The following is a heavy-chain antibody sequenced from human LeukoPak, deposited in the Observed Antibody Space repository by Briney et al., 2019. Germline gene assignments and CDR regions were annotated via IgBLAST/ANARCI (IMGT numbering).Heavy chain of an antibody. V-gene: IGHV4-39*02. CDR1: SGSISGSDYY. D-gene: IGHD2/OR15-2a*01. J-gene: IGHJ4*02. CDR3: ARLVLSYGNAFDH. CDR2: INYSGNT. Sequence: SETLSLTCTVSSGSISGSDYYWCWIRQPPGKGLEWIGSINYSGNTYYDSSLKSRVTISVDTSKNYFSLRLSSVTAADTAVYYCARLVLSYGNAFDHWGQGTLVTVSS.